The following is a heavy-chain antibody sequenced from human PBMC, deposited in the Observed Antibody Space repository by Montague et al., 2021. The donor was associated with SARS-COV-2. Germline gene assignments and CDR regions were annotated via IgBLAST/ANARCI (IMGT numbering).Heavy chain of an antibody. Sequence: SLRLSCAASGFTFSNYDMNWVRQAPGKGPGWISYISTSAYTTSYAGSVKGRFTISRDNGKNSLYLQMNSLRVEDTAAYYCTGDYRSIVGDGLDIWGQGTKVTVSS. CDR2: ISTSAYTT. V-gene: IGHV3-48*03. CDR1: GFTFSNYD. D-gene: IGHD3-16*02. J-gene: IGHJ3*02. CDR3: TGDYRSIVGDGLDI.